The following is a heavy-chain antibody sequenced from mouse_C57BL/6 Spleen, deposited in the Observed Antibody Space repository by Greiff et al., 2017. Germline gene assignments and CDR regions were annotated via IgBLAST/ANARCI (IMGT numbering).Heavy chain of an antibody. D-gene: IGHD1-1*01. CDR1: GYTFTNYW. CDR2: IYPGGGYT. V-gene: IGHV1-63*01. J-gene: IGHJ2*01. Sequence: QVQLQQSGAELVRPGTSVKMSCKASGYTFTNYWIGWAKQRPGHGLEWIGDIYPGGGYTNYNEKFKGKATLTADKSSSTAYMQFSSLTSEDSAIYYGARGGDYYGSSYGDYWGQGTTLTVSS. CDR3: ARGGDYYGSSYGDY.